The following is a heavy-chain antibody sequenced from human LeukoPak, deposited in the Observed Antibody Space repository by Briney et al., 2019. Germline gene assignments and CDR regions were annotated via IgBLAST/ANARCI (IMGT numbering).Heavy chain of an antibody. CDR1: GGSMSSGSYS. D-gene: IGHD2-15*01. CDR2: IYHSGST. V-gene: IGHV4-30-2*01. CDR3: ARDPGSPRGYFDL. Sequence: SESLSLTCTVSGGSMSSGSYSWSWIRQPPGKGLEWIGYIYHSGSTYYNPSLKSRVTISVDRSKKQFSLKLSSVTAADTAVYYCARDPGSPRGYFDLWGRGTLVTVSS. J-gene: IGHJ2*01.